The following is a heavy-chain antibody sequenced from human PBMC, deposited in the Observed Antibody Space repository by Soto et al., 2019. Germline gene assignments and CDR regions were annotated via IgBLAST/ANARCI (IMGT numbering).Heavy chain of an antibody. CDR2: MNPNSGNT. D-gene: IGHD2-21*02. CDR3: ARTLAYCGGDCYGRHKDAFDI. Sequence: ASVKVSCKASGYTFTSYDINWVRQATGQGLEWMGWMNPNSGNTGYAQKFQGRVTMTRNTSISTAYMELSSLRSEDTAVYYCARTLAYCGGDCYGRHKDAFDIWGRGTMVTVSS. J-gene: IGHJ3*02. V-gene: IGHV1-8*01. CDR1: GYTFTSYD.